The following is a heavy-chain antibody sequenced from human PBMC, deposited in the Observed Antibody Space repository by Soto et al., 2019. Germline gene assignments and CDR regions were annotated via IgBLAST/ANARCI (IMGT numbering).Heavy chain of an antibody. D-gene: IGHD1-26*01. Sequence: GGSLRLSCAVSGSTFSNYAIHWVRQAPGKGLEWVSGISAGGSSTFYADSVKGRFTISRDNSMNTLYLHMNSLRAEDTAVYYCAKVYYSGTFPGAFDIWGQGTLVTVSS. CDR2: ISAGGSST. J-gene: IGHJ3*02. V-gene: IGHV3-23*01. CDR3: AKVYYSGTFPGAFDI. CDR1: GSTFSNYA.